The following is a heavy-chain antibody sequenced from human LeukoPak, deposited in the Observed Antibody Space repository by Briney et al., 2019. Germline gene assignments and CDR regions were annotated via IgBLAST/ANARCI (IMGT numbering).Heavy chain of an antibody. CDR1: GFTFDDDA. V-gene: IGHV3-9*01. CDR2: ISWNSGSI. J-gene: IGHJ3*02. CDR3: AKTYYYGSGSYPIGAFDI. D-gene: IGHD3-10*01. Sequence: SLRLSCAASGFTFDDDAMHWVRQAPGKGLEWVSGISWNSGSIGYADSVKGRFTISRDNAKNSLYLQMNSLRAEDTAVYYCAKTYYYGSGSYPIGAFDIWGQGTMVTVSS.